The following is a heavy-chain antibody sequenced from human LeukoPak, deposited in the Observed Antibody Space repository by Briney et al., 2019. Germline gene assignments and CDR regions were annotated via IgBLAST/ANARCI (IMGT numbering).Heavy chain of an antibody. V-gene: IGHV1-69*01. CDR3: ARAGMVTGSNFDY. CDR2: IIPIFGTA. CDR1: GGTLSSYA. Sequence: ASVKVSCKASGGTLSSYAISWVRQAPGQGLEWMGGIIPIFGTANYAQKFQGRVTITADESTSTAYMELSSLRSEDTAVYYCARAGMVTGSNFDYWGQGTLVTVSS. J-gene: IGHJ4*02. D-gene: IGHD3-10*01.